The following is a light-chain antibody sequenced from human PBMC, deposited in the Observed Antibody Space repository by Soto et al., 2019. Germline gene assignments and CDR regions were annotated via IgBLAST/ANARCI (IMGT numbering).Light chain of an antibody. CDR2: DVS. Sequence: QSALTQPPSVSGSPGQSVTISCTGPSSDFGTYNGISWYNQPPGTAPKLMIYDVSNRPSGVPARFSGSKSGNTASLPISGLQAEDEGDYYCSSSTISNTSVFGTGTKLTVL. J-gene: IGLJ1*01. CDR3: SSSTISNTSV. CDR1: SSDFGTYNG. V-gene: IGLV2-18*02.